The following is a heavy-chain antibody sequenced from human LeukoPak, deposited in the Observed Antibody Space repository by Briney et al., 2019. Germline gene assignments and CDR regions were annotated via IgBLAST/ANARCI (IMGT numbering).Heavy chain of an antibody. CDR2: IYYSGST. Sequence: SETLSLTCTVSGGSISSSSYYWGWIRQPPGKGLEWIGSIYYSGSTYYNPSLKSRVTISVDTSKNQFSLKLSSVTAADTAVYYCAREETGTNEYWGQGTLVTVSS. D-gene: IGHD1-7*01. V-gene: IGHV4-39*02. J-gene: IGHJ4*02. CDR3: AREETGTNEY. CDR1: GGSISSSSYY.